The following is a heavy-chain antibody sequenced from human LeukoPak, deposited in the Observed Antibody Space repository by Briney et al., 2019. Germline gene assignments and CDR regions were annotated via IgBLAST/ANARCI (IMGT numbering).Heavy chain of an antibody. J-gene: IGHJ4*02. D-gene: IGHD3-22*01. V-gene: IGHV3-21*01. CDR2: ISSSSSYI. Sequence: GGSLRLSCAASGFTFSSYSMNWVRQAPGKGLEWVSSISSSSSYIYYADSVKGRFTISRDNAKNSLYLQMNSLRAEDTAVYYCAGFYDSSGYLFDYWGPGTLVTVSS. CDR1: GFTFSSYS. CDR3: AGFYDSSGYLFDY.